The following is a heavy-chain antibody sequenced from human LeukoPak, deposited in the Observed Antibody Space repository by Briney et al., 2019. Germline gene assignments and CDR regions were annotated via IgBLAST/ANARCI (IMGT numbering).Heavy chain of an antibody. V-gene: IGHV3-48*01. CDR3: ARDSYGDYTGGFDF. D-gene: IGHD4-17*01. Sequence: PGGSLRLSCAASGFTFSAYSMNWVRLAPGKGPEWLSYISTSGITMYYADSVKGRFAISRDNAKQSLYLDMNGLRVEDTAVYYCARDSYGDYTGGFDFWGQGTPVTVSS. CDR2: ISTSGITM. J-gene: IGHJ4*02. CDR1: GFTFSAYS.